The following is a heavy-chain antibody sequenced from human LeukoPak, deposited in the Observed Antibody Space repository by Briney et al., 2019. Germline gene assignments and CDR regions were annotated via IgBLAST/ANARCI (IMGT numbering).Heavy chain of an antibody. CDR3: ARGTNLYYYDSSGYYEYFQH. Sequence: GGSLRLSCAASGFTLSNYWIHWVRQAPGKGLVWVSRIDNAGSITTYADSVKGRFTISRDNSKNTLYLQMNSLRAEDTAVYYCARGTNLYYYDSSGYYEYFQHWGQGTLVTVSS. V-gene: IGHV3-74*03. J-gene: IGHJ1*01. D-gene: IGHD3-22*01. CDR2: IDNAGSIT. CDR1: GFTLSNYW.